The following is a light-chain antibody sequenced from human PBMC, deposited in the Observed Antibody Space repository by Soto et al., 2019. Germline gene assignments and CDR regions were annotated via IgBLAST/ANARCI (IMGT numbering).Light chain of an antibody. CDR3: QQRSDWPST. J-gene: IGKJ4*01. CDR2: DAS. V-gene: IGKV3-11*01. CDR1: QSVSRY. Sequence: EIVLTQSPATLSLSPGERATLSCRASQSVSRYLAWYQQKPGQAPRLLIYDASNRATGIPARFSGSGSGTDFTLTISSLGPDDFAVYYCQQRSDWPSTFGGGTKVQIK.